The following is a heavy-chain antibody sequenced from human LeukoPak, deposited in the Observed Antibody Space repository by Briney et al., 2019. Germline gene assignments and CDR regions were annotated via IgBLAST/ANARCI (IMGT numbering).Heavy chain of an antibody. D-gene: IGHD6-13*01. CDR1: GGSISSGGYY. J-gene: IGHJ6*03. Sequence: PSETLSLTCTVSGGSISSGGYYWSWIRQPPGKGLEWIGYIYHSGSTYYNPSLKSRVTISVDRSKNQFSLKLSSVTAADTAVYYCARNRVMSPPGIAAAGTSSYMDVWGKGTTVTVSS. V-gene: IGHV4-30-2*01. CDR2: IYHSGST. CDR3: ARNRVMSPPGIAAAGTSSYMDV.